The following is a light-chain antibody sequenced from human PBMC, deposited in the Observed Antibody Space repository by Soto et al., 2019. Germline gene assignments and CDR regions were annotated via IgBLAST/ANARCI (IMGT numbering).Light chain of an antibody. CDR1: QSIGRW. CDR2: DAS. CDR3: QHYKSYSLT. J-gene: IGKJ4*01. V-gene: IGKV1-5*01. Sequence: DIQMTQSPPTLSASVGDRVTITCRASQSIGRWLAWYQQKPGKAPKLLIYDASSMESGVPSRFSGSGSGTEFTLTISSLQPDDHATYYCQHYKSYSLTFGGGTKVQIK.